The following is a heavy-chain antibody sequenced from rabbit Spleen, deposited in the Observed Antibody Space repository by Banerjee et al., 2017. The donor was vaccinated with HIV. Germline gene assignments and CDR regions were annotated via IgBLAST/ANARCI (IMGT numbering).Heavy chain of an antibody. V-gene: IGHV1S45*01. CDR1: GFDFSRTG. Sequence: QEQLVESGGGLVQPGGSLKLSCKASGFDFSRTGVSWVRQAPGKGLEWIACIYGGDGYSTAYASWAKGRFTVSKISLTTVTLQMTGLTAADTATYFCARDTSSSFSSYGMDLWGPGTLVTVS. CDR2: IYGGDGYST. CDR3: ARDTSSSFSSYGMDL. J-gene: IGHJ6*01. D-gene: IGHD1-1*01.